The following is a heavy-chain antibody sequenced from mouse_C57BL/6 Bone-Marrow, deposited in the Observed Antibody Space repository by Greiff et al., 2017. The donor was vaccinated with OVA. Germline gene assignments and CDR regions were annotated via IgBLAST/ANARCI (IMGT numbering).Heavy chain of an antibody. CDR1: GYAFSSSW. V-gene: IGHV1-82*01. CDR3: ARWVPNFDY. Sequence: VQLVESGPELVKPGASVKISCKASGYAFSSSWMNWVKQRPGKGLEWIGRIYPGDGDTNYNGKFKGKATLTADKSSSTAYMQLSSLTSEDSAVYFCARWVPNFDYWGQGTTLTVSS. D-gene: IGHD2-14*01. J-gene: IGHJ2*01. CDR2: IYPGDGDT.